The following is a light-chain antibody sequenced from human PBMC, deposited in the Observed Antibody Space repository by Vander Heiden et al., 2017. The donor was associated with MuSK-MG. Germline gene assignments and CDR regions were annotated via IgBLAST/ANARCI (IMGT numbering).Light chain of an antibody. CDR1: QSTSSS. V-gene: IGKV1-39*01. CDR2: AAS. J-gene: IGKJ1*01. Sequence: DIQMTQSPSSLSASVGDRVTITCRASQSTSSSLNWYQQKPGKAPNLLIYAASSLQSGVPSRFSGSGSGTDFTLTISSLQPEDFATYYCQQSYSAPWTFGQGTKVEIK. CDR3: QQSYSAPWT.